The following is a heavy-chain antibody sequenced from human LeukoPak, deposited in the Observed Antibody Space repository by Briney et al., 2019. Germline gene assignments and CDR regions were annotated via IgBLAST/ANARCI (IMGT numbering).Heavy chain of an antibody. J-gene: IGHJ4*02. Sequence: SETLSLTCTVSGYSISSGYYWGWIRQPPGKGLEWIGSIYHSGSTYYNPSLKSRVTISVDRSKNQFSLKLSSVTAADTAVYYCARDSNYGSGSYECWGQGTLVTVSS. CDR2: IYHSGST. CDR3: ARDSNYGSGSYEC. V-gene: IGHV4-38-2*02. D-gene: IGHD3-10*01. CDR1: GYSISSGYY.